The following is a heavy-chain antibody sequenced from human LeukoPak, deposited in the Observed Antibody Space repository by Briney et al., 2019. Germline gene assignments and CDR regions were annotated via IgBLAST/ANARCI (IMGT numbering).Heavy chain of an antibody. CDR2: IYYSGNT. V-gene: IGHV4-39*01. D-gene: IGHD4-17*01. J-gene: IGHJ4*02. CDR1: GGSIDRSYYY. CDR3: ARLMTTVTSEY. Sequence: PSETRSLTCSVSGGSIDRSYYYWGWIRQPPGKGLEWIGSIYYSGNTYYNPCLKSRVTISVDTSKNQFSLKLSSVTAADTAVYYCARLMTTVTSEYWGQATLVTVSS.